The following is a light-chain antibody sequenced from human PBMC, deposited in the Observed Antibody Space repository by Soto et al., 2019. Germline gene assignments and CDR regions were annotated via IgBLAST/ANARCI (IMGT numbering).Light chain of an antibody. Sequence: QSVLTQPASVSGSPGQSITISCTGTSGDVVGYNYVSWYQQHPGKAPKLMIYEVSHRPSGVSNRFSGSKSGNTASLTISGLQAEDEADYFCSSYTSINTVLFGGGTKVTVL. J-gene: IGLJ2*01. CDR1: SGDVVGYNY. CDR2: EVS. V-gene: IGLV2-14*01. CDR3: SSYTSINTVL.